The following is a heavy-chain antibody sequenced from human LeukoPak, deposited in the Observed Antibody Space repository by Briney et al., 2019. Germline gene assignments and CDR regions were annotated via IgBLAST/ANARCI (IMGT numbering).Heavy chain of an antibody. D-gene: IGHD3-10*01. CDR1: GESIISSYF. CDR3: AKYASGSLVV. J-gene: IGHJ4*02. CDR2: IYNTGST. V-gene: IGHV4-4*07. Sequence: PSETLSLTCTVSGESIISSYFWSWIRQPAGKGLEWIGRIYNTGSTDFNPSLKSRVTMSVDTSKNQFSLKLSSVTAADPAVYYCAKYASGSLVVWGQGTLVTVSS.